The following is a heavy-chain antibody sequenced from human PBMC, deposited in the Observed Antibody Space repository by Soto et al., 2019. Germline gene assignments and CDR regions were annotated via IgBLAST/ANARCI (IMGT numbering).Heavy chain of an antibody. Sequence: PPATLPLTCTHRGRSINRYYWRWILQPAGKGLEWLGRIYTSGSTNYNPSLKSRVTMSVDTSKNQFSLKLSSVTAADTAVYYCARAAYGFGSGSPGEVAVWGKATTVPVAS. CDR2: IYTSGST. CDR1: GRSINRYY. J-gene: IGHJ6*03. CDR3: ARAAYGFGSGSPGEVAV. V-gene: IGHV4-4*07. D-gene: IGHD3-3*01.